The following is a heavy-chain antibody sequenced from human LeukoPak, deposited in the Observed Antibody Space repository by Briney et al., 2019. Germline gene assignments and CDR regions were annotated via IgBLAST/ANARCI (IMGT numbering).Heavy chain of an antibody. D-gene: IGHD1-26*01. Sequence: GAPVTVSCTASGYTFTSIGITWVRQAPGQGLEWMGWISTYNGHTNYAQKLQGRVTMTTDTSTSTAYMELRSLRADDTAVYYCARHGSYGDYWGQGTLVTVSS. CDR1: GYTFTSIG. CDR2: ISTYNGHT. CDR3: ARHGSYGDY. J-gene: IGHJ4*02. V-gene: IGHV1-18*01.